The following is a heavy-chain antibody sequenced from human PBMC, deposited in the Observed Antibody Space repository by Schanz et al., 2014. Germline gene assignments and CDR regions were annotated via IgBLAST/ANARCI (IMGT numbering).Heavy chain of an antibody. CDR3: ARDRLECGAECYSVEVFEI. D-gene: IGHD2-21*01. CDR2: IIPILGIA. V-gene: IGHV1-69*04. J-gene: IGHJ4*02. Sequence: VQLEQSGAEVKKPGSSVKVSCKASGGTFSSFGINWVRQAPGQGLEWMGRIIPILGIATYAQKFQDKVTITADTSTTTAYMELSGLRSEDTAVYYCARDRLECGAECYSVEVFEIWGQGTLVIVSS. CDR1: GGTFSSFG.